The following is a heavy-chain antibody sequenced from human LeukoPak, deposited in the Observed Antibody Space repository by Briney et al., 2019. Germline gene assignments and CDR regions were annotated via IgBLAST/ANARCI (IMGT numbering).Heavy chain of an antibody. CDR3: ARVGYCSTNRCYDREFDN. D-gene: IGHD2-2*01. Sequence: SETLSLTCTVSGGSISSGDYYWSWIRQHPGKGLEWIGYIYYSGSTYYTPSLKSRVTISVDTSKNQFSLKLNSVTAADTAVYYCARVGYCSTNRCYDREFDNWGQGTLVTVSS. V-gene: IGHV4-31*03. J-gene: IGHJ4*02. CDR2: IYYSGST. CDR1: GGSISSGDYY.